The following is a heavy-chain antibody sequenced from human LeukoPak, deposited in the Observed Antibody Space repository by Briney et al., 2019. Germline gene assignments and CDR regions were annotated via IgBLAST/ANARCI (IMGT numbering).Heavy chain of an antibody. CDR2: ISGGSDDI. V-gene: IGHV3-21*01. J-gene: IGHJ5*02. CDR1: GYSFSTST. Sequence: GESLRLSCAASGYSFSTSTMNWIRQAPGKGLGWVSSISGGSDDIHYADSVKGRFTISRDNAKNSVYLQMNSLRAEGTALYYCVRIPNNAGFPNWFDPWVQGTLVTVSS. D-gene: IGHD2-21*01. CDR3: VRIPNNAGFPNWFDP.